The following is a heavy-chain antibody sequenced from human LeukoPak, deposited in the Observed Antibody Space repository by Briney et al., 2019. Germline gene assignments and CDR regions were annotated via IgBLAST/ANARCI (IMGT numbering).Heavy chain of an antibody. D-gene: IGHD5-12*01. Sequence: PSETLSLTCAVYGGSFSGYYWSWIRQPPGKGLEWIGEINHSGSTNYNPSLKSRVTMSVDTSKNQFSLKLSSVTAADTAVYYCARGFRGYAPSTSYYYGMDVWGQGTTVTVSS. CDR1: GGSFSGYY. V-gene: IGHV4-34*01. CDR3: ARGFRGYAPSTSYYYGMDV. CDR2: INHSGST. J-gene: IGHJ6*02.